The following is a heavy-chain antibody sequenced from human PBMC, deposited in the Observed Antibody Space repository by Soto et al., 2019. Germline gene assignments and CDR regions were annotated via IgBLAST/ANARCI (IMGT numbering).Heavy chain of an antibody. CDR3: ARLRNEPPYDYIWGSYPSTQAIDY. V-gene: IGHV4-39*01. Sequence: QLQLQESGPGLVKPSETLSLTCTVSGGSISSSSYYWGWIRQPPGKGLEWMGSSYYSGRTYYNPSLKSRVTISVDTSKNKFSLKRNSVTAADTAVYYCARLRNEPPYDYIWGSYPSTQAIDYWGQGTLVTVSS. J-gene: IGHJ4*02. CDR2: SYYSGRT. CDR1: GGSISSSSYY. D-gene: IGHD3-16*02.